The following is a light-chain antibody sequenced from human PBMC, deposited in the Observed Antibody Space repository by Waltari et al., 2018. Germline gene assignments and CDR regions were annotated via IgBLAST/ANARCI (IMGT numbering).Light chain of an antibody. Sequence: EIVLTQSPGILSLSPGDTATLSCRASQSVSNNYLAWYQQKPGQAPRLLIYGASSRATGIPDMFSGGGSGTDFTLTISRLEPEDFAVYFCQQYGNSPLTFGGGTEVEIE. CDR3: QQYGNSPLT. CDR1: QSVSNNY. CDR2: GAS. V-gene: IGKV3-20*01. J-gene: IGKJ4*01.